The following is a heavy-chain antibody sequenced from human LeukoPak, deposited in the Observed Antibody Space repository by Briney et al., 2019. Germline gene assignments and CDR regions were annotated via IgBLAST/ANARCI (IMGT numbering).Heavy chain of an antibody. J-gene: IGHJ4*02. CDR3: ARDRSSSWYSD. Sequence: GGSLRLSCAASGFTFSTYWMHWVRQAPGKGLERVSSIGSTGTYIYYADSVKGRFTISRDNAKNSLYLQMYSLRAEDTAVYYCARDRSSSWYSDWGQGTLVTVSS. D-gene: IGHD6-13*01. CDR2: IGSTGTYI. CDR1: GFTFSTYW. V-gene: IGHV3-21*01.